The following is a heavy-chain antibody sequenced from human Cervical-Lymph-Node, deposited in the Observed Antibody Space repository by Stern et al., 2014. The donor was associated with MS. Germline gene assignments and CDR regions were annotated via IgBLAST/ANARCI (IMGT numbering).Heavy chain of an antibody. D-gene: IGHD3-22*01. CDR3: ARELSDGSGYSHAFDI. Sequence: QVQLQESGPGLVKPSETLSLTCTVSGGSMSRYYWNWIRQSPGKGLEWIGYIYYNGATNYNPSLKSRVTISIDTSKKQFSLKLNSVTAADTAVYYCARELSDGSGYSHAFDIWGQGTMVTVSS. CDR1: GGSMSRYY. CDR2: IYYNGAT. V-gene: IGHV4-59*01. J-gene: IGHJ3*02.